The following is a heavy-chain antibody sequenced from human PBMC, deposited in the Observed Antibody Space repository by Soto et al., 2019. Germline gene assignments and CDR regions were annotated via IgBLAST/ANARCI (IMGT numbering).Heavy chain of an antibody. J-gene: IGHJ4*02. V-gene: IGHV4-59*01. Sequence: PSETLSLTCALSGVSISGFYWSWIRQPPGKGLEYIGYIYYSGSTYYNPSLKNRVTVSLDSSKNQFSLKLTSVTAADTAIYYCARGHLWLEDWAQGTLVTVSS. CDR2: IYYSGST. D-gene: IGHD3-3*01. CDR1: GVSISGFY. CDR3: ARGHLWLED.